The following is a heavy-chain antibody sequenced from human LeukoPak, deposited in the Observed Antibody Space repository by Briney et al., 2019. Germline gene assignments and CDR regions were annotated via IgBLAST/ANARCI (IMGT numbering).Heavy chain of an antibody. CDR1: SGAISSYY. Sequence: SETLSLTCTVSSGAISSYYWSWIRQPAGKGLEWIGRIYTSGSTNYNPSLKSRVTLYVDTSKHQFSLKLSSVTAADTAVYYCARVGDSSGYYPSYYFDYWGQGTLVTVSS. CDR3: ARVGDSSGYYPSYYFDY. J-gene: IGHJ4*02. V-gene: IGHV4-4*07. D-gene: IGHD3-22*01. CDR2: IYTSGST.